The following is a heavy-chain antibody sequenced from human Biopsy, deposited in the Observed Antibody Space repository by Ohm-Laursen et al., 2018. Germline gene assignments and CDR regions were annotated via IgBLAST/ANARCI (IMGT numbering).Heavy chain of an antibody. J-gene: IGHJ4*02. CDR3: AADINVWNVNY. CDR1: GGTFINYA. CDR2: IIPMFGTA. D-gene: IGHD1-1*01. V-gene: IGHV1-69*13. Sequence: SVKVSCKASGGTFINYAISWVRQAPGQGLEWMGGIIPMFGTANYAQMFQGRVTISADESTSTSYMELSSLRSEDTAVYYYAADINVWNVNYWGQGTQVTVSS.